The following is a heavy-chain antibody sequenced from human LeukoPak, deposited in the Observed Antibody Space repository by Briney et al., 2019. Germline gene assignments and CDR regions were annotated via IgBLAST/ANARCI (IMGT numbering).Heavy chain of an antibody. Sequence: PSETLSLTCAVYGGTFSGYYWSWIRQPPGKGLEWIGEINHSGSTNYNPSLKSRVTISVDTSKNQFSLKLSSVTAADTAVYYCARGRGSGSYPASGDYWGQGTLVTVSS. D-gene: IGHD1-26*01. CDR1: GGTFSGYY. CDR2: INHSGST. J-gene: IGHJ4*02. CDR3: ARGRGSGSYPASGDY. V-gene: IGHV4-34*01.